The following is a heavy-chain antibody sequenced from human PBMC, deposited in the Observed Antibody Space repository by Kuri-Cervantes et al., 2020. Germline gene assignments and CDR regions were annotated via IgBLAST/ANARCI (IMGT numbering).Heavy chain of an antibody. CDR3: ARETNLRFGGVIGPDY. Sequence: GSLRLSCTVSGGSISSSSYYWGWIRQAPGKGLEWIGSMYYSGRTYYNPSLKSRVTISVDTSKNQFSLKLSSVTAADTAVYYCARETNLRFGGVIGPDYWGQGTLVTVSS. J-gene: IGHJ4*02. D-gene: IGHD3-16*02. CDR2: MYYSGRT. V-gene: IGHV4-39*07. CDR1: GGSISSSSYY.